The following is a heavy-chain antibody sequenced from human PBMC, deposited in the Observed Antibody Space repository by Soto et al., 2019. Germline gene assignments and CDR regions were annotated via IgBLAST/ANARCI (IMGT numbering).Heavy chain of an antibody. J-gene: IGHJ6*02. CDR3: ARSIRGPRRFNGMDV. V-gene: IGHV2-70*13. D-gene: IGHD1-20*01. CDR2: IERDDDDK. Sequence: SGPTLVNPTETLTLTCTFSGFSLTSPGMCVSWIRRSPGKALEWLALIERDDDDKYYSTSLKTRLTISKDTRKNQVVLTMANMEPADTATYYCARSIRGPRRFNGMDVWGQGTTVTVSS. CDR1: GFSLTSPGMC.